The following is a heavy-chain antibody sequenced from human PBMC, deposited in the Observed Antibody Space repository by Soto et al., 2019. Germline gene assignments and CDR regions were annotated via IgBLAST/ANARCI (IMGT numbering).Heavy chain of an antibody. J-gene: IGHJ4*01. V-gene: IGHV3-15*07. CDR2: IKSKADGGTT. CDR1: GFIFSNAW. CDR3: NTDLYINMTIVRFDY. Sequence: GGSLRLSCAASGFIFSNAWINWVRQAPGKGLEWVGRIKSKADGGTTDFAAPVKGRFAISRDDSKNMMYMEMSSLRTEDTAVYYCNTDLYINMTIVRFDYWGHGILVTVS. D-gene: IGHD3-22*01.